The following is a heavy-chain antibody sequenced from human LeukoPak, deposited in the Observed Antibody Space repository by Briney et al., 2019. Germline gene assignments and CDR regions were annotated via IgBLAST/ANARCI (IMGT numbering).Heavy chain of an antibody. Sequence: PSETLSLTCTVSGGSISSYYWSWIRQPPGKGLEWIGEINHSGSTNYNPSLKSRVTISVDTSKNQFSLKLSSVTAADTAVYYCARTARDNIVVVVAARFRFFDYWGQGTLVTVSS. D-gene: IGHD2-15*01. J-gene: IGHJ4*02. CDR3: ARTARDNIVVVVAARFRFFDY. V-gene: IGHV4-34*01. CDR2: INHSGST. CDR1: GGSISSYY.